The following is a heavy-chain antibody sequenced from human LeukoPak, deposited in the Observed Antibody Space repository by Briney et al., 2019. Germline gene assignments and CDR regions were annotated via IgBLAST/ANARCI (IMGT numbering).Heavy chain of an antibody. D-gene: IGHD2-21*02. CDR2: ISGSGGST. CDR3: AKDYHVVVVTAIPNPDAFDI. CDR1: GFTFSSYA. Sequence: PGGSLRLSCAASGFTFSSYAMSWVRQAPGKGLEWVSAISGSGGSTYYADSVKGRFTISRDNSKNTLYLQMNSLRAEDTAVYYCAKDYHVVVVTAIPNPDAFDIWGQGTMVTVPS. V-gene: IGHV3-23*01. J-gene: IGHJ3*02.